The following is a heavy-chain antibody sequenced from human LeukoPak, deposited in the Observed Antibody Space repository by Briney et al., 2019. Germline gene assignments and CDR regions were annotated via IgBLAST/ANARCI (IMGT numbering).Heavy chain of an antibody. CDR2: IYPGDFDI. J-gene: IGHJ4*02. CDR1: GSXFTSYW. V-gene: IGHV5-51*01. Sequence: GASLKISCNASGSXFTSYWICWVRQMPGKGLEWMGSIYPGDFDIRYSPSFQGHVTISADKSISTAYLQWSSLKASDTAMYYCARHLYLPQDSGSLDYWGQGTLVTVSS. D-gene: IGHD3-10*01. CDR3: ARHLYLPQDSGSLDY.